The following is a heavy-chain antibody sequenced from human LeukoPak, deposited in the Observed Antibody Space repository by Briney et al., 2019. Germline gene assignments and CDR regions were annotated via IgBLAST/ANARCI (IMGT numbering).Heavy chain of an antibody. CDR1: GFTFSSYG. CDR2: ISYDGSNK. CDR3: AKDLSPAADGTYFDY. Sequence: PGGSLRLSCAASGFTFSSYGMHWVRQAPGKGLEWVAVISYDGSNKYYADSVRGRFTISRDNSKNTLYLQMTSLRPEDTAVYYCAKDLSPAADGTYFDYWGQGTLVTVSS. D-gene: IGHD6-13*01. J-gene: IGHJ4*02. V-gene: IGHV3-30*18.